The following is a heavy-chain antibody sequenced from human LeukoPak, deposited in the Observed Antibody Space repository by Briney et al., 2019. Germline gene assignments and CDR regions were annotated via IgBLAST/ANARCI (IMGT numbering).Heavy chain of an antibody. CDR3: ARDGAAVAGTLDWFDP. CDR1: GGTFSSYA. J-gene: IGHJ5*02. Sequence: ASVKVSCKASGGTFSSYAISWVRQAPGQGLEWMGIINPSGGSTSYAQKFQGRVTMTRDMSTSTVYMELSSLRSEDTAVYYCARDGAAVAGTLDWFDPWGQGTLVTVSS. D-gene: IGHD6-19*01. V-gene: IGHV1-46*01. CDR2: INPSGGST.